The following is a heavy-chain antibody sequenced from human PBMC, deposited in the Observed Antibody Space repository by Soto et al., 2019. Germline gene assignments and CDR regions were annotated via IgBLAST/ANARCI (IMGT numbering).Heavy chain of an antibody. D-gene: IGHD2-15*01. Sequence: PGGSLRLSCAASGFTFSSYAMGWVRQGPGKGLEWVAVVSIGGSTHYADSVRGRFTISRDNSKNTLAVEMNSQTAEDTAVYFCAKGRGAGGHFDDWGQGALVTVSS. V-gene: IGHV3-23*01. J-gene: IGHJ4*02. CDR3: AKGRGAGGHFDD. CDR2: VSIGGST. CDR1: GFTFSSYA.